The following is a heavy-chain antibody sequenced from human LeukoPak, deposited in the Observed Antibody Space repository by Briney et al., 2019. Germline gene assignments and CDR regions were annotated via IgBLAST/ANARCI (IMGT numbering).Heavy chain of an antibody. Sequence: GGSLRLSCEASRFTLSDYYMSWIRQAPGKGLECVSYITDLSRIDNDIYYGDSVRGRFTVSRDDAKNAMYLQMDSLRADDTALYYCARSPCSGGSCYRFGNDAFDLWGQGTMVTVSS. V-gene: IGHV3-11*04. J-gene: IGHJ3*01. D-gene: IGHD2-15*01. CDR2: ITDLSRIDNDI. CDR3: ARSPCSGGSCYRFGNDAFDL. CDR1: RFTLSDYY.